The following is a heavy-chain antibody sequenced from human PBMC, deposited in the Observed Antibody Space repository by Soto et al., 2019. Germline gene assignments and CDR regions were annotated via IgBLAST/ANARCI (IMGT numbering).Heavy chain of an antibody. V-gene: IGHV3-33*08. CDR3: ARDADTTGHYSHFDL. CDR1: GFTFSYYG. D-gene: IGHD3-9*01. J-gene: IGHJ4*02. Sequence: QVQLVESGGGVVQPGGSLRLSCAASGFTFSYYGFHWVRQAPGKGLEGVAVMHTGGNEKYYVDSEKGRFTVSRDDSRNMVYLEMNGLRAEDTAEYFCARDADTTGHYSHFDLWGRGALVAVS. CDR2: MHTGGNEK.